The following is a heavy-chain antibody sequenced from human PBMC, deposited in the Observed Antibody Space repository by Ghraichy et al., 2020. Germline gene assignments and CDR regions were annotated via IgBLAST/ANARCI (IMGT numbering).Heavy chain of an antibody. D-gene: IGHD2-15*01. CDR2: IYTTGST. CDR3: ARVECNGGSCYLPDAFDI. Sequence: SQTLSLTCTVSGGSISNYYWSWIRQPAGKGLEWIGRIYTTGSTNYNPSLKSRVTMSVDTSKNQFSLKLNSVTAADTAVYYCARVECNGGSCYLPDAFDIWGQGTMVTVSS. J-gene: IGHJ3*02. V-gene: IGHV4-4*07. CDR1: GGSISNYY.